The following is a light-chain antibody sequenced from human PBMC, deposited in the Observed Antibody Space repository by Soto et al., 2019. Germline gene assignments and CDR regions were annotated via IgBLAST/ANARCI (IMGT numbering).Light chain of an antibody. CDR2: SDN. J-gene: IGLJ3*02. CDR3: ATWGDSLLGWV. CDR1: SSDIGSNT. Sequence: QAVVTQPPSASGTPGQSVTISCSGSSSDIGSNTVNWYQQLPGTAPKLLIYSDNQRASGVPDRFSGSKSVTSASLAISGLQSEDEADYYCATWGDSLLGWVFGGGTKVTVL. V-gene: IGLV1-44*01.